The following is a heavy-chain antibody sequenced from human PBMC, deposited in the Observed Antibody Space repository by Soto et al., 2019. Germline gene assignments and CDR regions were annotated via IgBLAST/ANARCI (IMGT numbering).Heavy chain of an antibody. D-gene: IGHD2-2*01. V-gene: IGHV3-23*01. CDR3: ASSQSPAGYYYYGMNV. CDR2: ISGSGGSA. Sequence: EVQLLESGGGVVQPGGSLRLTCEASGFSLGSSGMSWVRQAPGKGLEWVSSISGSGGSAYYADSVKGRFTISRDNSKNTLYLQMRSLRAEDTAVYYCASSQSPAGYYYYGMNVWGQGTTVTVSS. CDR1: GFSLGSSG. J-gene: IGHJ6*02.